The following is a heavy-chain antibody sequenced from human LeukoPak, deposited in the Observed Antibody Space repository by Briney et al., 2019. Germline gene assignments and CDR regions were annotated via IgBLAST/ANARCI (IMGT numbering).Heavy chain of an antibody. CDR2: IYYSGST. CDR3: ARYHFGDWPASYYFDY. J-gene: IGHJ4*02. V-gene: IGHV4-30-4*08. D-gene: IGHD2/OR15-2a*01. CDR1: GGSISSGDYY. Sequence: SETLSLTCTVSGGSISSGDYYWSWIRQPPGKGLEWIGYIYYSGSTYYNPSLKSRVTISVDTSKNQFSLKLSSVTAADTAVYYCARYHFGDWPASYYFDYWGQGTLVTVSS.